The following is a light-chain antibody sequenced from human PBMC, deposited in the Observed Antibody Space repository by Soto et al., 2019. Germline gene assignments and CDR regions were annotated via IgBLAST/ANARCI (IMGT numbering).Light chain of an antibody. CDR1: QNVSTY. CDR2: DAS. CDR3: QQRTNWLT. J-gene: IGKJ3*01. Sequence: EIVLTQSPATLYWSTGERVTLSCRASQNVSTYLAWYQQKPGQAPRLRIYDASDRATGIPARFSGSGSGTDFTLTISSPEPEDSAVYYCQQRTNWLTFGPGTKVDIK. V-gene: IGKV3-11*01.